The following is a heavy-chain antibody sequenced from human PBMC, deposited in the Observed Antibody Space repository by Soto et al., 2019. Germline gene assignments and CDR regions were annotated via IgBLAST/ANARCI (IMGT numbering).Heavy chain of an antibody. D-gene: IGHD4-17*01. CDR1: GFTFSSYW. CDR2: IKQDGSEK. Sequence: GGSLRLSCAASGFTFSSYWMSWVRQAPGKGLEWVANIKQDGSEKYYVDSVKGRFTISRDNAKNSLYLQMNSLRAEDTAVYYCARGPPHDYGGKNDYWGQGTLVTVSS. CDR3: ARGPPHDYGGKNDY. V-gene: IGHV3-7*05. J-gene: IGHJ4*02.